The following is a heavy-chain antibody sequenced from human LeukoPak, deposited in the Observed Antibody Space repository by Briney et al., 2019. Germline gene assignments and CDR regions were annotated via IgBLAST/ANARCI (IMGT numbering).Heavy chain of an antibody. J-gene: IGHJ4*02. CDR3: ARERHGDSSGYYY. CDR2: IIPIFGTA. Sequence: SVKVSCKASGGTLSSYAISWVRQAPGQGLEWMRGIIPIFGTANYAQKFQGRVTITADKSTSTAYMELSSLRSEDTAVYYCARERHGDSSGYYYWGQGTLVTVSS. CDR1: GGTLSSYA. V-gene: IGHV1-69*06. D-gene: IGHD3-22*01.